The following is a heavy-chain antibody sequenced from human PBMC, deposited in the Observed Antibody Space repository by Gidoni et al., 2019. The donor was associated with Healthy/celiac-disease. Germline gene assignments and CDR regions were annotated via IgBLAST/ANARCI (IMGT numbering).Heavy chain of an antibody. D-gene: IGHD2-8*02. V-gene: IGHV3-21*01. J-gene: IGHJ4*02. CDR1: GFTFSSYS. CDR2: ISSSSSYI. CDR3: ARAPHLVNYFDY. Sequence: EVQLVESGGGLVKPGGSLRLSCAASGFTFSSYSMNWVRQAPGKGLEWVSSISSSSSYIYYADSVKGRFTISRDNAKNSLYLQMNSLRAEDTAVYYCARAPHLVNYFDYWGQGTLVTVSS.